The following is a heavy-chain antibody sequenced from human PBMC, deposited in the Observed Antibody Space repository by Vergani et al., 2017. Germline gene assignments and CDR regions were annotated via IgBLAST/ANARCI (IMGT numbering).Heavy chain of an antibody. D-gene: IGHD3-3*01. V-gene: IGHV4-4*02. Sequence: QVQLQESGPGLVTPSGTLSLTCAVSGGYISSSNWWRWVRQPPGKGLEWIGDIYHSGSTNYNPSLKSRVTISVDKSKNQFSLKLSSVTAADTAVYSCASVSLQVRFLEWLGAFDPWGQGTLVTVSS. CDR3: ASVSLQVRFLEWLGAFDP. CDR1: GGYISSSNW. CDR2: IYHSGST. J-gene: IGHJ5*02.